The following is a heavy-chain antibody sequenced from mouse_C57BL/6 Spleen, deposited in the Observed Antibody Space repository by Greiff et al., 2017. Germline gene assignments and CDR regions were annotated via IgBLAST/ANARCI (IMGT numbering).Heavy chain of an antibody. CDR1: GFTFSDYG. D-gene: IGHD2-5*01. CDR2: ISSGSSTI. Sequence: EVKLVESGGGLVKPGGSLKLSCAASGFTFSDYGMHWVRQAPEKGLEWVAYISSGSSTIYYADTVKGRFTISRDNAKNTLFLQRTSLRSEDTAMYYCARRSNYVWLAYWGQGTLVTVSA. CDR3: ARRSNYVWLAY. V-gene: IGHV5-17*01. J-gene: IGHJ3*01.